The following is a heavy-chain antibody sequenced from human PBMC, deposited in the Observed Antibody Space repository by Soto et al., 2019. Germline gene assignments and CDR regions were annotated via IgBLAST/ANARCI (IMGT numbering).Heavy chain of an antibody. CDR3: SRGDYYDSSGYYDWCPGLDP. Sequence: PSEPLSLTCTVSGGIISSYFRSWILQPPGKGLEWIGDIYYSGSTNYNPSPQSRVTITVDTSKYQFSLKLSSVTAADTAVYYCSRGDYYDSSGYYDWCPGLDPGGQATLVTV. D-gene: IGHD3-22*01. CDR1: GGIISSYF. CDR2: IYYSGST. J-gene: IGHJ4*02. V-gene: IGHV4-59*01.